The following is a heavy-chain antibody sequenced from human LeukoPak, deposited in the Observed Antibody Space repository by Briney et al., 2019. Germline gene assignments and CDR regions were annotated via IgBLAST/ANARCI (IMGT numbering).Heavy chain of an antibody. CDR3: VRDGGVSGYDLLDY. D-gene: IGHD5-12*01. J-gene: IGHJ4*02. Sequence: GGSLRLSCAASGFTFSHYWMTWVRQAPGKGLEWVAQINQDGSEEYYMDSVKARFTISRDNAKNSVFLQMNSLRAENTAVYYCVRDGGVSGYDLLDYWGQGTLVTVSS. CDR2: INQDGSEE. CDR1: GFTFSHYW. V-gene: IGHV3-7*01.